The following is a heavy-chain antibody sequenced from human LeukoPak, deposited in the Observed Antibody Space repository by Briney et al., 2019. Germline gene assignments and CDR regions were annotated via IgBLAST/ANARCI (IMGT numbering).Heavy chain of an antibody. CDR1: GNSFSSYL. CDR3: GRIPAAGSLKGSFDI. D-gene: IGHD6-13*01. J-gene: IGHJ3*02. V-gene: IGHV5-51*01. Sequence: GSLKISRKGSGNSFSSYLNGWGGQIPRKRPGGMGVIYPGDSDTTYSPSFQGQVTISADKSISTAYLQWSSLKASDSAMYYCGRIPAAGSLKGSFDIWGQGTMVTVSS. CDR2: IYPGDSDT.